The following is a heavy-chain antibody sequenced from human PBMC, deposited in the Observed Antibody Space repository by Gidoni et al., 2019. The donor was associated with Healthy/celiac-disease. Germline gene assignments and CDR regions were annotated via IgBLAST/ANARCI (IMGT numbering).Heavy chain of an antibody. D-gene: IGHD3-3*01. CDR3: AKDIERFLEWLPPSYYYGMDV. Sequence: EVQLVESGGGVVQPGGSLRLSCAASGFTFVDYAMHWVRQAPGKGLEWVSLISGDGGSTYYADSVKGRFTISRDNSKNSLYLQMNSLRTEDTALYYCAKDIERFLEWLPPSYYYGMDVWGQGTTVTVSS. J-gene: IGHJ6*02. CDR2: ISGDGGST. V-gene: IGHV3-43*02. CDR1: GFTFVDYA.